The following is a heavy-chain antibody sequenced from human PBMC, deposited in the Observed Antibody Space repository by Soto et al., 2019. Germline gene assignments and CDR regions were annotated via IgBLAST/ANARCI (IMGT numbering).Heavy chain of an antibody. CDR2: ISGSGGST. CDR3: AKDPYYGSGSYFDYYGMDV. CDR1: GFTFSSYA. D-gene: IGHD3-10*01. J-gene: IGHJ6*02. Sequence: PGGSLRLSCAASGFTFSSYAMSWVRQAPGKGLEWVSAISGSGGSTYYADSVKGRFTISRDNSKNTLYLQMNSLRAEDTAVYYCAKDPYYGSGSYFDYYGMDVRGQGTTVTVSS. V-gene: IGHV3-23*01.